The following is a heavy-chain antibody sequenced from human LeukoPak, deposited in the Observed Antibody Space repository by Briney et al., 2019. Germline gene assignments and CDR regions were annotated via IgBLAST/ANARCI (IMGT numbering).Heavy chain of an antibody. CDR1: GYSISSGYY. Sequence: SETLSLTCAVSGYSISSGYYWGWIRQPPGKGLEWIGSIYHSGSTYYNPSLKCRVTISVDTSENQFSLKLSSVTAADTAVYYCARWGYSYGYWGQGTLVTVSS. D-gene: IGHD5-18*01. J-gene: IGHJ4*02. V-gene: IGHV4-38-2*01. CDR2: IYHSGST. CDR3: ARWGYSYGY.